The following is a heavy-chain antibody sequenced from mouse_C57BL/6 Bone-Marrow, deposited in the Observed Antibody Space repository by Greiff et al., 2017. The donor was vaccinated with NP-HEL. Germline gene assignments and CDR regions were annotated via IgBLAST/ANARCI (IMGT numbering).Heavy chain of an antibody. CDR3: TTHYYGNYWYVEV. Sequence: EVQLQQSGAELVRPGASVKLSCTASGFTITDDYMHWVKQRPEQGLEWIGWIDPENGDTDYAPKFQGKATMTADTSSNTAYLQLSSLTSEDTAVYYCTTHYYGNYWYVEVWGTVTTVTVSS. D-gene: IGHD2-1*01. CDR2: IDPENGDT. J-gene: IGHJ1*03. V-gene: IGHV14-4*01. CDR1: GFTITDDY.